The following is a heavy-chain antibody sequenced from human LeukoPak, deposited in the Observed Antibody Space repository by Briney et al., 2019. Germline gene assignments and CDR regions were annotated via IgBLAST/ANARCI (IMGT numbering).Heavy chain of an antibody. V-gene: IGHV3-23*01. CDR1: GFTFSIYA. CDR2: ISGSGSST. Sequence: PGGSLRLSCAASGFTFSIYAMSWVRQAPGRGLEWVSSISGSGSSTYYADSVKGRFTISRDNSKNTLYLQMNSLRAEDTAVYYCATDHTSSSLDCWGQGTLVTVSS. CDR3: ATDHTSSSLDC. D-gene: IGHD6-6*01. J-gene: IGHJ4*02.